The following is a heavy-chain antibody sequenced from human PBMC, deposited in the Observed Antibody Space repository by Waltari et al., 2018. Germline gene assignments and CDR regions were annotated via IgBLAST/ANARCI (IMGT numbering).Heavy chain of an antibody. CDR2: IRPKAYGGTK. CDR3: TKDFRAAFDI. CDR1: GFSFGDYA. J-gene: IGHJ3*02. D-gene: IGHD3-10*01. Sequence: EVQLVESGGGLVQPGRSLRLSCTGSGFSFGDYAMSWVRQVPGKGLEWVGFIRPKAYGGTKEHAASVKGRFIISRDDSKSIAYLQMNSLKTEDTAVYYCTKDFRAAFDIWGQGTMVTVSS. V-gene: IGHV3-49*04.